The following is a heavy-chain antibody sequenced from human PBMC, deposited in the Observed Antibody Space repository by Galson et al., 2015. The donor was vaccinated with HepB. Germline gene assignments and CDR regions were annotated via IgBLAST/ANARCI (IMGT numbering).Heavy chain of an antibody. CDR3: ARQDVWHDISTGYRADRGFDV. CDR1: GGSFTDYY. D-gene: IGHD3-9*01. CDR2: IYYTGSV. Sequence: SETLSLTCTVSGGSFTDYYWGWIRQSPGKGLEWFGNIYYTGSVNYNRSLRSRVTISIDTSKKQFSLTLTSVTTDDTAVYYCARQDVWHDISTGYRADRGFDVWGQGIAVTVSS. V-gene: IGHV4-59*08. J-gene: IGHJ3*01.